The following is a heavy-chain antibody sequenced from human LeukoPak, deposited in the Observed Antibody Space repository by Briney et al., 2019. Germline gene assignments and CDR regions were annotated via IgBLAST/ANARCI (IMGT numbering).Heavy chain of an antibody. CDR2: INPSGGST. CDR3: ARGGGSSWYVDY. J-gene: IGHJ4*02. V-gene: IGHV1-46*01. D-gene: IGHD6-13*01. Sequence: ASVKVSCKASGYTFTNYYIHWVRQAPGQGLEWMGIINPSGGSTNFAQKFQGRVTMTRDTSISTAYMELSSLRSEDTAVYYCARGGGSSWYVDYWGQGTLVTVSS. CDR1: GYTFTNYY.